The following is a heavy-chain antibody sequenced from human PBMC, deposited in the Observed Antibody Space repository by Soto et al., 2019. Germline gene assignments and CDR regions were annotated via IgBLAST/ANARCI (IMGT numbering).Heavy chain of an antibody. J-gene: IGHJ5*02. CDR3: ASLTKGSRGYSYGLNWFDP. CDR2: INPNSGGT. V-gene: IGHV1-2*02. CDR1: GYTFTGYY. D-gene: IGHD5-18*01. Sequence: ASVKVSCKASGYTFTGYYMHWVRQAPGQGLEWMGWINPNSGGTNYAQKFQGRVTMTRDTSISTAYMELSRLRSDDTAVYYCASLTKGSRGYSYGLNWFDPWGRGTLVTVSS.